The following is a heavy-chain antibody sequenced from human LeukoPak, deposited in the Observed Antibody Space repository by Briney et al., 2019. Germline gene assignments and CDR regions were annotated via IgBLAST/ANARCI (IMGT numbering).Heavy chain of an antibody. CDR2: INPDSGGT. J-gene: IGHJ4*02. V-gene: IGHV1-2*02. CDR1: GYTFTGYY. CDR3: ARGSAGRPYYFDY. Sequence: ASVKVSCKASGYTFTGYYMNWVRQAPGQGLEWVGWINPDSGGTHYAQKFQGRVTMTRDTSISTAYMELSRLRPDDTAVYYCARGSAGRPYYFDYWGQGTLVTVSS.